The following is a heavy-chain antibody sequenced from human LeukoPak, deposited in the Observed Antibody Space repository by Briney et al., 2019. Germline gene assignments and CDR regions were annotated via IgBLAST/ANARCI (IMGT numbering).Heavy chain of an antibody. CDR1: GFIFSDYY. CDR2: ISSSGSTM. D-gene: IGHD5-12*01. J-gene: IGHJ4*02. V-gene: IGHV3-11*01. CDR3: ARDPGSGYEEHFDY. Sequence: GGSLRLSCAAPGFIFSDYYMSWIRQALGKGLEWVSYISSSGSTMYYTDSVKGRFTISRDNAKDSLYLQMNSLRAEDTAVYYCARDPGSGYEEHFDYWGQGTLVTVSS.